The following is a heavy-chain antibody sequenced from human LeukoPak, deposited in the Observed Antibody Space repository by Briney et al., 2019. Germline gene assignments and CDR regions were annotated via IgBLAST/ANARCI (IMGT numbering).Heavy chain of an antibody. CDR2: INPNSGGT. CDR1: GYTFTGYY. CDR3: ARDSSYSSSYDY. Sequence: ASVKVSCKASGYTFTGYYMHWVRQAPGQGLEWMGWINPNSGGTNYAQKFQGRVTMTKDTSISTAYMELSRLRSDDTAVYYCARDSSYSSSYDYWGQGTLVTVSS. J-gene: IGHJ4*02. V-gene: IGHV1-2*02. D-gene: IGHD6-6*01.